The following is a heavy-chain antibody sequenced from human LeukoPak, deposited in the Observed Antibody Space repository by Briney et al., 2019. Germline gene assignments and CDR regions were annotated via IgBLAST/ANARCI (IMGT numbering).Heavy chain of an antibody. J-gene: IGHJ4*02. Sequence: GESLKTSCKGSGYSFTSYWIGWVRQMSGKGLEWMGIIYPGDSDTRYRPSFQGQVTISADKSISTAYLQWSSLKASDTAMYYCAAGIAARGKYYFDYWGQGTLVTVSS. D-gene: IGHD6-13*01. CDR3: AAGIAARGKYYFDY. CDR1: GYSFTSYW. CDR2: IYPGDSDT. V-gene: IGHV5-51*01.